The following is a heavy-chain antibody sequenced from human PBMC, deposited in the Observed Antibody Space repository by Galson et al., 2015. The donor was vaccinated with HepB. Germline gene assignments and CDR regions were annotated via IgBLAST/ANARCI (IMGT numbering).Heavy chain of an antibody. V-gene: IGHV3-23*01. Sequence: SLRLSCAASGFTFSSYAMSWVRQAPGKGLEWVSSISDSGGSNKYYADSVKGRYTISRDNSKDMLYLQMDSLRGEDTAVYYCAREGRMYCGGDCYLHFWGQGTLVTVSS. J-gene: IGHJ4*02. CDR1: GFTFSSYA. CDR2: ISDSGGSNK. D-gene: IGHD2-21*02. CDR3: AREGRMYCGGDCYLHF.